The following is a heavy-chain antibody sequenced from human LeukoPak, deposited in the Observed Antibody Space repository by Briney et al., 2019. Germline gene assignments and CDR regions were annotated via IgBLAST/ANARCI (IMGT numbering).Heavy chain of an antibody. J-gene: IGHJ3*02. Sequence: GGSLRLSCAASGFTFSGYSMTWVRQAPGKGLEWVSSISSGSSYIFYADSVKGRFTISRDNAKNSLYLQMISLRAEDTAVYYCARDEDYGDYADAFDIWGQGTMVTVSS. CDR1: GFTFSGYS. D-gene: IGHD4-17*01. CDR3: ARDEDYGDYADAFDI. CDR2: ISSGSSYI. V-gene: IGHV3-21*01.